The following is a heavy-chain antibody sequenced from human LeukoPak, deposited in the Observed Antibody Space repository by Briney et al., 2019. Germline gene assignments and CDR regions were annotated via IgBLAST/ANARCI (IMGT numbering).Heavy chain of an antibody. J-gene: IGHJ4*02. CDR3: AREVYYDSSGYYYDGGY. CDR1: GYTFTGYY. Sequence: GASVKVSCKASGYTFTGYYMHWVRQAPGQGLEWMGWINPNSGGKNYAQKFQGRVTMTRDTSISTAYMELSRLRSDDTAVYYCAREVYYDSSGYYYDGGYWGQGTLVTVSS. D-gene: IGHD3-22*01. V-gene: IGHV1-2*02. CDR2: INPNSGGK.